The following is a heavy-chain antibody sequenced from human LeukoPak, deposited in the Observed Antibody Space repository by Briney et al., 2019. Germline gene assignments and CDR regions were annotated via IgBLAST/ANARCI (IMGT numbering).Heavy chain of an antibody. Sequence: ASVKVSCKASGYTFTGYFIHWVRQAPGQGLEWMGWINPNSGGTNYAQKFQGRVTMTRDMSTSTVYMELSSLRSEDTAVYYCARDVEYEGYWGQGTLVTVSS. CDR3: ARDVEYEGY. CDR2: INPNSGGT. D-gene: IGHD2/OR15-2a*01. CDR1: GYTFTGYF. J-gene: IGHJ4*02. V-gene: IGHV1-2*02.